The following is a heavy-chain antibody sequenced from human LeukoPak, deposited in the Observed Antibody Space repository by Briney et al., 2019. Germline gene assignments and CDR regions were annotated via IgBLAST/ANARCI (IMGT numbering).Heavy chain of an antibody. D-gene: IGHD5-24*01. Sequence: TGGSLRLSCAASGFTFSSYSMNWVRQAPGKGLEWVSAISGSGGSTYYADSVKGRFTISRDNSKNTLYLQMNSLRAEDTAVYYCAKGLLEMATISYFDYWGQGTLVTVSS. J-gene: IGHJ4*02. CDR1: GFTFSSYS. CDR3: AKGLLEMATISYFDY. CDR2: ISGSGGST. V-gene: IGHV3-23*01.